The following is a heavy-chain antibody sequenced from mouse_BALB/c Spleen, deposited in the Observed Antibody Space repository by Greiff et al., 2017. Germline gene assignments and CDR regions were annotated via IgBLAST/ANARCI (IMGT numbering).Heavy chain of an antibody. CDR3: ARNGKGGAMDY. CDR2: ILPGSGST. V-gene: IGHV1-9*01. J-gene: IGHJ4*01. D-gene: IGHD2-1*01. CDR1: GYTFSSYW. Sequence: VKLMESGAELMKPGASVKISCKATGYTFSSYWIEWVKQRPGHGLEWIGEILPGSGSTNYNEKFKGKATFTADTSSNTAYMQLSSLTSEDSAVYYCARNGKGGAMDYWGQGTSVTVSS.